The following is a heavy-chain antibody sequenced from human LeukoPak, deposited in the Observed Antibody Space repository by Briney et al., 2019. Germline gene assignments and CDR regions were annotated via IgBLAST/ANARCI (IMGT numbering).Heavy chain of an antibody. CDR3: ARGANYDFWSGYCPHDY. D-gene: IGHD3-3*01. CDR1: GGSISSYY. V-gene: IGHV4-59*01. CDR2: IYYSGST. J-gene: IGHJ4*02. Sequence: PSETLSLTCTVSGGSISSYYWSWIRQPPGKGLEWIGYIYYSGSTNYNPSLKSRVTISVDTSKNQFSLKLSSVTAAETAVYYCARGANYDFWSGYCPHDYWGQGTLVTVSS.